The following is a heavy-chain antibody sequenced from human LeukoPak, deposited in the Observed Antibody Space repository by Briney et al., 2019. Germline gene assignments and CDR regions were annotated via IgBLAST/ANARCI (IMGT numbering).Heavy chain of an antibody. D-gene: IGHD2-2*01. J-gene: IGHJ6*03. CDR3: ARGGSPIFYYYIDV. CDR2: INPNSGGT. Sequence: ASVKVSCKASGGTFSSYAISWVRQAPGQGLEWMGWINPNSGGTNYAQQFQGRVTMTRDTSITTAYMELSRLRSDDTAIYYCARGGSPIFYYYIDVWGKGTTVTISS. CDR1: GGTFSSYA. V-gene: IGHV1-2*02.